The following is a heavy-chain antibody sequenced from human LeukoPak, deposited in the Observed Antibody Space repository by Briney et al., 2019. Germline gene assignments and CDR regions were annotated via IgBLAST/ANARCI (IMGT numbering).Heavy chain of an antibody. CDR3: ARYYFWSGYRDWFDP. V-gene: IGHV1-18*01. CDR2: ISAYNGNT. CDR1: GYTFTSYG. Sequence: ASVKVSCKPSGYTFTSYGISWVRQAPGHGLEWMGWISAYNGNTNYAQKLQGRVTMTTDTSTSTDYMELRSLRSDDTAVYYCARYYFWSGYRDWFDPWGQGTLVTVSS. D-gene: IGHD3-3*01. J-gene: IGHJ5*02.